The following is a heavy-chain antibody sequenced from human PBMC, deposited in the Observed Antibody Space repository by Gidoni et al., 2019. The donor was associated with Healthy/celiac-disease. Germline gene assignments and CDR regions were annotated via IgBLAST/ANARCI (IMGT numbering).Heavy chain of an antibody. V-gene: IGHV3-23*01. J-gene: IGHJ4*02. CDR3: AKDLSAYYDFWSGPNPFDY. Sequence: EVQLLESGGGLVQPGGSLRLSCAASGFTFSSYAMSWVRQAPGKGLEWVSAISGSGGSTYYADSVKGRFTISRDNSKNTLYLQMNSLRAEDTAVYYCAKDLSAYYDFWSGPNPFDYWGQGTLVTVSS. CDR2: ISGSGGST. D-gene: IGHD3-3*01. CDR1: GFTFSSYA.